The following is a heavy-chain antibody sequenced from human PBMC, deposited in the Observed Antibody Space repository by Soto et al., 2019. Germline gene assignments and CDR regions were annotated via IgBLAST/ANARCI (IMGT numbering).Heavy chain of an antibody. J-gene: IGHJ6*02. CDR3: AKSTGGTANGIDV. CDR2: ISWNSGTI. CDR1: GFTFDEYG. Sequence: EVPLVESGGGLVQPGRSLRLSCGASGFTFDEYGMHWVRQAPGKGLEWVSGISWNSGTIGYADAVKGRFTISRDNAKNSLYLQMSSLRAEDTALYYCAKSTGGTANGIDVWGQGTTVTVSS. D-gene: IGHD2-8*02. V-gene: IGHV3-9*01.